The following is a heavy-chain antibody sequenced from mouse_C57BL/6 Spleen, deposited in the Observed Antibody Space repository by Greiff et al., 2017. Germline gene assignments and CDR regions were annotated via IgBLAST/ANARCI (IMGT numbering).Heavy chain of an antibody. CDR3: ARAAKYYGSSYYAMDY. CDR1: GYTFTDYN. Sequence: DVQLVESGPELVKPGASVKIPCKASGYTFTDYNMDWVKQSHGKSLEWIGDINPNNGGTIYNQKFKGKATLTVDKSSSTAYMELRSLTSEDTAVYYCARAAKYYGSSYYAMDYWGQGTSVTVSS. CDR2: INPNNGGT. J-gene: IGHJ4*01. V-gene: IGHV1-18*01. D-gene: IGHD1-1*01.